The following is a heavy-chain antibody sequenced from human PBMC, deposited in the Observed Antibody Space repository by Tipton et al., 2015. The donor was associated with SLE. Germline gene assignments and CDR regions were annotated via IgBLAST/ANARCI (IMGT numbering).Heavy chain of an antibody. CDR3: ASVPGYYDGSGTDAFDI. Sequence: TLSLTCTVSGGSISSYYWSWIRQPPGKGLEWIGYIYYSGSTNYNPSLKSRVTISVDTSKNQFSLKLSSVTAADTAVYYCASVPGYYDGSGTDAFDIWGQGTMVTVSS. CDR1: GGSISSYY. D-gene: IGHD3-22*01. V-gene: IGHV4-59*01. J-gene: IGHJ3*02. CDR2: IYYSGST.